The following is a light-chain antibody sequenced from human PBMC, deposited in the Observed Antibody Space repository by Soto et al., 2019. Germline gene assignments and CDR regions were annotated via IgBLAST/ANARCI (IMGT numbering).Light chain of an antibody. CDR1: SSDVGGYDY. V-gene: IGLV2-14*01. J-gene: IGLJ7*01. CDR2: DVT. CDR3: RSYRSSGIPV. Sequence: QSALTQPASVSGSPGQSITIFCTGTSSDVGGYDYVSWYQQHPGKAPKLLIYDVTNRPSGVSNRFSGSKSGNTASLTISGLQAEDEADYYCRSYRSSGIPVFGGGTQPTVL.